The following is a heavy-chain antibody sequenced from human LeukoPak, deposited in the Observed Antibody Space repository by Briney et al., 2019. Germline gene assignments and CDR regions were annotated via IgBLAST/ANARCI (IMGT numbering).Heavy chain of an antibody. CDR1: GGNFGNYV. Sequence: SVKVSCKASGGNFGNYVIHWVRQAPGQGLEWMGRITPFFDVANYAQTFQDRVTFIADKITNTAYMQISSLKSEDTAVYFCARDTDEEYSSSSDGLAVWGQGTTVTVSS. CDR3: ARDTDEEYSSSSDGLAV. D-gene: IGHD6-6*01. V-gene: IGHV1-69*04. CDR2: ITPFFDVA. J-gene: IGHJ6*02.